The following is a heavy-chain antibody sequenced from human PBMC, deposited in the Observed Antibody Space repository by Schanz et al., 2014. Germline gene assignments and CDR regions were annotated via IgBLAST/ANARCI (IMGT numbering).Heavy chain of an antibody. Sequence: QVPLQQWGAGLLKPSETLSLTCAFSGGSFSGYWWTWVRQSPGKGLEWIGEVNHGGYTNYNPSLKSRVTVSVEMSKKQFSVGLSSVTAADTAAYYCATWSGTRLFHNWGQGTLVTVSS. CDR1: GGSFSGYW. V-gene: IGHV4-34*01. D-gene: IGHD1-7*01. CDR3: ATWSGTRLFHN. CDR2: VNHGGYT. J-gene: IGHJ4*02.